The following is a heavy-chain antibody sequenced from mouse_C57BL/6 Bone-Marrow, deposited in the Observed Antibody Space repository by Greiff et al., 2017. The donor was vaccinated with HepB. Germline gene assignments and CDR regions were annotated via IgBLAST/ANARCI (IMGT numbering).Heavy chain of an antibody. CDR3: ARAGSTKITHYYAMDF. CDR1: GYTFTSYG. J-gene: IGHJ4*01. Sequence: QVQLQQSGAELARPGASVKLSCKASGYTFTSYGISWVKQRTGQGLEWIGEIYPRSGNTYYNGKFKGKATLTADKSSSTAYMELRSLTSEDSAVYFCARAGSTKITHYYAMDFRGQGTAGTVSS. D-gene: IGHD2-4*01. V-gene: IGHV1-81*01. CDR2: IYPRSGNT.